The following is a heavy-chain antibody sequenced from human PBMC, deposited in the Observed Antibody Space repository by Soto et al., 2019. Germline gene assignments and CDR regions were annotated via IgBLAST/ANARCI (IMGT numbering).Heavy chain of an antibody. V-gene: IGHV3-23*01. CDR2: VSGSGANT. Sequence: GGSLRLSCAASGITFSSYAMSWVRQAPGKGLEWVSTVSGSGANTYYADSVKGRFTISRDNSENTLYLQMISLRAEDMAIYYCAKGPHSSGWHYFDYWGQGTLVTVSS. CDR1: GITFSSYA. D-gene: IGHD6-19*01. CDR3: AKGPHSSGWHYFDY. J-gene: IGHJ4*02.